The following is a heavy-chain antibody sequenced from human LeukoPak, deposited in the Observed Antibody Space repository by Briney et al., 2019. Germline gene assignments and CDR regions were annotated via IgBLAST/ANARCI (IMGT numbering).Heavy chain of an antibody. V-gene: IGHV4-4*02. Sequence: SETLSLTCGVPGGSISGTNWWSWVRQPPGQGLEGIGEVALAGQTNYNPSLNGRVTMSLDKSSNHLSLHLTSVTAADTATYFCSRESGPFCPFGYWGQGTLVIVSS. CDR3: SRESGPFCPFGY. J-gene: IGHJ4*02. CDR1: GGSISGTNW. CDR2: VALAGQT. D-gene: IGHD1-26*01.